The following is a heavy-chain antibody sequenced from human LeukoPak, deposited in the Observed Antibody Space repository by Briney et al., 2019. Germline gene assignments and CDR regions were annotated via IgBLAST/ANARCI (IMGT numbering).Heavy chain of an antibody. CDR1: GGTFSSYA. D-gene: IGHD2-21*02. J-gene: IGHJ6*02. V-gene: IGHV1-69*13. CDR3: ARAKGHIVVVTDNSYYYYYGMDV. CDR2: IIPIFGTA. Sequence: SVKVSCKASGGTFSSYAISWVRQAPGQGLEWMGGIIPIFGTANYAQKFQGRVTITADESTSTAYMELSSLRSEDTAVYYCARAKGHIVVVTDNSYYYYYGMDVWGQGTTVTVSS.